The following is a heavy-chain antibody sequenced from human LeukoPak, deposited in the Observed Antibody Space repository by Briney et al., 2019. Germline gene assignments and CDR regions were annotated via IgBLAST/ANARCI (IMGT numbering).Heavy chain of an antibody. D-gene: IGHD3-22*01. Sequence: GGSLRLSCAASGFTFSSYAMSWVRQAPGKGLEWVSAISGSGGSTYYADSVKGRFTISRDNSKNTVYLQMNSLRAEDTAVYYCARVADSSGYSTDFWGQGTLVTVSS. CDR1: GFTFSSYA. CDR2: ISGSGGST. V-gene: IGHV3-23*01. J-gene: IGHJ4*02. CDR3: ARVADSSGYSTDF.